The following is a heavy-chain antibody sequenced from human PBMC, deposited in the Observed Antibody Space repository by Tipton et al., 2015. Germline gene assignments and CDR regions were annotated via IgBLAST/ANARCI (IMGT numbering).Heavy chain of an antibody. D-gene: IGHD3-9*01. CDR2: ISHSGST. CDR1: AYSISTDYY. V-gene: IGHV4-38-2*01. J-gene: IGHJ4*02. CDR3: ACHDYDLLTRDYQTVDY. Sequence: LRLSCAVSAYSISTDYYWVWIRQPPGKGLEWIGTISHSGSTYYNPSLKSRVTISADTSRNQFSLRLSSVTAADTAVYYCACHDYDLLTRDYQTVDYWGQGTLVTVSS.